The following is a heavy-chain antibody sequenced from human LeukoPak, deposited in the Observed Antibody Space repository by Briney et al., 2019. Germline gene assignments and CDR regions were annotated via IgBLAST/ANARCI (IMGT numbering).Heavy chain of an antibody. CDR3: ARGFRLIDY. Sequence: GGSLRLSCVGSGFSFSNSLMSWVRQAPGKGPEWVANINQDSSEKSYVDSVKGRFSISRDNAKNSLYLQMNSLRAEDTAVYYCARGFRLIDYWGQGTLVTVSS. V-gene: IGHV3-7*03. CDR1: GFSFSNSL. J-gene: IGHJ4*02. D-gene: IGHD3-10*01. CDR2: INQDSSEK.